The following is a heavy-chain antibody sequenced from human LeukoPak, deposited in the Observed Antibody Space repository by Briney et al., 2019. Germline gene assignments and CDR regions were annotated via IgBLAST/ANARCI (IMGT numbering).Heavy chain of an antibody. CDR2: IYHNGGA. J-gene: IGHJ5*02. V-gene: IGHV4-38-2*02. CDR1: GYSINNGYQ. Sequence: PSETLSLTCAVSGYSINNGYQWAWIRQSPGRGLEWIGSIYHNGGAHYNPSLRSRVVISVDMSNNQFSLRLSSVTVADTAVYYCARDPRWLTPDCTSTSCYENYFDPWGRGTLVTVSS. D-gene: IGHD2-2*01. CDR3: ARDPRWLTPDCTSTSCYENYFDP.